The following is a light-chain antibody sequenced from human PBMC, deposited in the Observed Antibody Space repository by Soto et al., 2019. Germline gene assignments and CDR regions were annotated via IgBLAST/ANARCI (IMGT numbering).Light chain of an antibody. CDR2: EVS. Sequence: QSVLTQPASVSGSPGQSITISYTGTSSDVGGYKYVSWYQHHPGKTPKLMIYEVSNRPSGVSNRFSGSKSGNTASLTISGLQSEYEADYYFSSYTSSSTSTDVVFGGWTKVTVL. CDR1: SSDVGGYKY. V-gene: IGLV2-14*01. CDR3: SSYTSSSTSTDVV. J-gene: IGLJ2*01.